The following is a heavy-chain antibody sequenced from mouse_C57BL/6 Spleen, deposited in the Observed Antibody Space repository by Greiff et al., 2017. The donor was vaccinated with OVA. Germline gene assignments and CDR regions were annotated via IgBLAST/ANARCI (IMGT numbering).Heavy chain of an antibody. J-gene: IGHJ3*01. Sequence: VQLQQSGAELVRPGASVTLSCKASGYTFTDYEMHWVKQTPVHGLEWIGAIDPETGGTAYNQKFKGKAILTADKSSSTAYMELRSLTSEDSAVVDCTRDYCGSSPAWFAYWGQGTLVTVSA. CDR3: TRDYCGSSPAWFAY. V-gene: IGHV1-15*01. CDR1: GYTFTDYE. D-gene: IGHD1-1*01. CDR2: IDPETGGT.